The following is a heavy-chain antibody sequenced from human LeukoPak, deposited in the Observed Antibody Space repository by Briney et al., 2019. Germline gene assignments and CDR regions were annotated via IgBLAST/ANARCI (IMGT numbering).Heavy chain of an antibody. J-gene: IGHJ4*02. CDR2: MKSNNGHT. V-gene: IGHV1-8*02. CDR1: GYTFTSYY. CDR3: ARGPPNWGMVGY. Sequence: ASVKVSCKTSGYTFTSYYIHWVRQAPGQGLEWMGWMKSNNGHTGYAQKFQGRVTMTRDTSISTAYMELSSLTFEDTAVYYCARGPPNWGMVGYWGQGTLVTVSS. D-gene: IGHD7-27*01.